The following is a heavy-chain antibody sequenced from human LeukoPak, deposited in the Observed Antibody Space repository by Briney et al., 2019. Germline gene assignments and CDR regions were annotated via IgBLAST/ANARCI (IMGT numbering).Heavy chain of an antibody. CDR1: GFTFSSYA. D-gene: IGHD1-14*01. CDR3: AREQYNSLYFDY. Sequence: GGSLRLSCAASGFTFSSYAMSWVRRAPGKGLEWVSAISGSGGSTYYADSVKGRFTISRDNSKNTLYLQMDSLRGEDTAVYYCAREQYNSLYFDYWGQGTLVTVSS. J-gene: IGHJ4*02. V-gene: IGHV3-23*01. CDR2: ISGSGGST.